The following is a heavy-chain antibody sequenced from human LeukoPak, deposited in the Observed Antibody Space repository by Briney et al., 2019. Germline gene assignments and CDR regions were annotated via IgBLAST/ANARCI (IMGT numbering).Heavy chain of an antibody. CDR1: GFTFSSYG. CDR2: ISYDGSNK. CDR3: AKGGYSGYDFWDN. J-gene: IGHJ4*02. D-gene: IGHD5-12*01. V-gene: IGHV3-30*18. Sequence: PGGSLRLSCAASGFTFSSYGMHWVRQAPGKGLEWVAVISYDGSNKYYADSVKGRFTISRDNSKNTLYVQMNSLRAEDTAVYYCAKGGYSGYDFWDNWGRGTLVTVSS.